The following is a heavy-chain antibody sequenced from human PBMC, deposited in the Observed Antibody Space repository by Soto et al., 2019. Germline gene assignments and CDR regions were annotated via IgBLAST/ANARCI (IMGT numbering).Heavy chain of an antibody. CDR3: AREGYCSGGSCYPIPYYYGMDV. V-gene: IGHV1-18*04. CDR2: ISAYNGNT. D-gene: IGHD2-15*01. Sequence: ASVKVSCKASGYTFTSYGISWVRQAPGQGLEWMGWISAYNGNTNYAQKLQGRVTMTTDTSTSTAYMGLRSLRSDDTAVYYCAREGYCSGGSCYPIPYYYGMDVWGQGTTVTVSS. CDR1: GYTFTSYG. J-gene: IGHJ6*02.